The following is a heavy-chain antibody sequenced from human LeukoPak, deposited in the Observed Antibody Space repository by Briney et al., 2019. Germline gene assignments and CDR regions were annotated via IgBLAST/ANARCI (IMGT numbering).Heavy chain of an antibody. V-gene: IGHV3-23*01. CDR1: GFTFNSYA. CDR2: IRGGGET. CDR3: AKASWVSTADAVL. Sequence: GGSLRLSCAASGFTFNSYAMSWVRQAPARGLEWVGSIRGGGETFYAESVKGRFTLSRDDPRNSVNLHLNNLRVEDTAVYYCAKASWVSTADAVLWGQGTVVTVSS. J-gene: IGHJ4*02. D-gene: IGHD3-10*01.